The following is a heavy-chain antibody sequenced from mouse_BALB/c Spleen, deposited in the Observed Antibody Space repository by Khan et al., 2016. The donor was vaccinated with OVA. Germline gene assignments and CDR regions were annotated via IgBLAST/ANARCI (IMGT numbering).Heavy chain of an antibody. CDR3: ARGGYGSFAY. V-gene: IGHV1-54*01. CDR2: INPGSGDI. CDR1: GYSFTDYL. Sequence: QVQLQQSGAELARPGTSVKVSCKASGYSFTDYLIDWVNQRPGQGLEWIGVINPGSGDINYNENFTGKATLTADKSSSTAYMQLSSLTSDDSAVYFCARGGYGSFAYWGQGTLVTVSA. J-gene: IGHJ3*01. D-gene: IGHD1-1*02.